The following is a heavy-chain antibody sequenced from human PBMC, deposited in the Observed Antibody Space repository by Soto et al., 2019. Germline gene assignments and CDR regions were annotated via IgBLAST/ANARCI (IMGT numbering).Heavy chain of an antibody. CDR2: IIPVFGST. CDR3: ARGGSGDVWFNEF. J-gene: IGHJ4*02. Sequence: QEQLVQSGAEVRKPGSSVRVSCKDSGGLFSSYAISWLRQAPGQGLAWMGGIIPVFGSTNYAQKFQDRLQITADENTTTAYMDMSSLKSDDTAIYYCARGGSGDVWFNEFWGQGALVTVSS. V-gene: IGHV1-69*01. CDR1: GGLFSSYA. D-gene: IGHD2-21*01.